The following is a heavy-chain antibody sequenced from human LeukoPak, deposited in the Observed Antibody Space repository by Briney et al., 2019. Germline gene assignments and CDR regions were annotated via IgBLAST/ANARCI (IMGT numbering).Heavy chain of an antibody. V-gene: IGHV3-48*03. J-gene: IGHJ4*02. Sequence: GGSLRLSCAASGFTFSSYEMNWVRQAPGKGLEWVSYISSSGSTIYYADSVKGRFTISRDNAKNSLYLQMNSLRAEDTAVYYCASYYYDSSGYFNTDYWGQGTLVTVSS. D-gene: IGHD3-22*01. CDR3: ASYYYDSSGYFNTDY. CDR2: ISSSGSTI. CDR1: GFTFSSYE.